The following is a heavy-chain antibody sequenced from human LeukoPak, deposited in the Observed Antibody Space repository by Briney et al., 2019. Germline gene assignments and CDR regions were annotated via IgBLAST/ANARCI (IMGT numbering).Heavy chain of an antibody. CDR2: ISGSGGST. V-gene: IGHV3-23*01. CDR1: GFTFSSYA. Sequence: PGGSLRLSCSASGFTFSSYAMSWVRQAPGKGLEWVSAISGSGGSTYYADSVKGRFTISRDNSKNTLYLQMNSLRAEDTAVYYCALLIVAQQYFQHWGQGTLVTVSS. D-gene: IGHD3-22*01. CDR3: ALLIVAQQYFQH. J-gene: IGHJ1*01.